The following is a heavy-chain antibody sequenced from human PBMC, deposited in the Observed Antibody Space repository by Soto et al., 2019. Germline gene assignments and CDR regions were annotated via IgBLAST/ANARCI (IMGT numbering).Heavy chain of an antibody. J-gene: IGHJ4*02. D-gene: IGHD2-15*01. V-gene: IGHV3-72*01. CDR3: VRAGFCGFGTCYSDYYDS. CDR2: TRNKANGYTT. Sequence: PGGSLRLSCAASGFTFSSYSMDWVRQAPGKGLEWVGRTRNKANGYTTEYAASVKGRFTISRDDSQNSLYLQMKSLKTEDTAVYFCVRAGFCGFGTCYSDYYDSWGQGTLVTVSS. CDR1: GFTFSSYS.